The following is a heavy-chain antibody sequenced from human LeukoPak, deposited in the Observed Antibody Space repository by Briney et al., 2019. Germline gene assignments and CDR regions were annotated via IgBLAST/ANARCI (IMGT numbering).Heavy chain of an antibody. J-gene: IGHJ3*02. CDR3: ARDPGFSAFDI. Sequence: GSLRLSCAASGFTFSSYSMNWVRQAPGKGLEWVSSISSSSSYIYYADSVKGRFTISRDNAKNSLYLQMSSLRAEDTAVYYCARDPGFSAFDIWGQGTMVTVSS. CDR1: GFTFSSYS. D-gene: IGHD6-25*01. CDR2: ISSSSSYI. V-gene: IGHV3-21*01.